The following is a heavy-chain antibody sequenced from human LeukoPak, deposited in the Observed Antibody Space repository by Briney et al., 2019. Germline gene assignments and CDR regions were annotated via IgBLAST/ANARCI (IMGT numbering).Heavy chain of an antibody. Sequence: PGGSLRLSCAASGFTFSIDNMNWVRQGPGKGLEWGSSISSSSSSISSEDSVKGRFTISRDNAKNSLYLQMNRLRAEDTAVYYCARVRGYYFDYWGQGTLVTVSS. J-gene: IGHJ4*02. CDR3: ARVRGYYFDY. CDR2: ISSSSSSI. CDR1: GFTFSIDN. V-gene: IGHV3-21*01.